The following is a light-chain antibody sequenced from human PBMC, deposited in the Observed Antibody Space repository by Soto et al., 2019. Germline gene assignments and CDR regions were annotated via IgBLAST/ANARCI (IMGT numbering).Light chain of an antibody. CDR1: SSDIGAYNY. CDR3: SSHGGANNFYV. Sequence: QPVLTQPPSASGSPGQSVTISCTGTSSDIGAYNYVSWYQQHPGKVPKLIIHEVTQRPSGVPDRFSASKSGNTASLTVSGLQAEDEADYYCSSHGGANNFYVFGTGTKLTVL. CDR2: EVT. J-gene: IGLJ1*01. V-gene: IGLV2-8*01.